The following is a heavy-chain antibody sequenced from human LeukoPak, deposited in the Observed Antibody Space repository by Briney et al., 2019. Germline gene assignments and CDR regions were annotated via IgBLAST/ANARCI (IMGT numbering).Heavy chain of an antibody. J-gene: IGHJ4*02. Sequence: SQTLSLTCAISGDSVSSNSAAWNWIRQSPSRGLEWLVRTYYRSKWYYDYAVAVKSRISINPDTSKNQFSLQLSSVTPEDTAVYYCARDPVGGSTIFDYWGQGTLVTVSS. CDR3: ARDPVGGSTIFDY. CDR2: TYYRSKWYY. D-gene: IGHD1-26*01. CDR1: GDSVSSNSAA. V-gene: IGHV6-1*01.